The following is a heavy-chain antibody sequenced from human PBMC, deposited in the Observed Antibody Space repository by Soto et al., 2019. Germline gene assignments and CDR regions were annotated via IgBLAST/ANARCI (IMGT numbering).Heavy chain of an antibody. J-gene: IGHJ6*02. CDR1: GYSFTSYW. V-gene: IGHV5-51*01. Sequence: GESLKISCKGSGYSFTSYWIGWVRQMPGKGLEWMRIIYPGDSDTSYSPSFEGQVTISADKSISTAYLQWSSLKASDTAMYYCARRLYDSGGYNIYYNYNGMDVGGQGTTSTFS. CDR2: IYPGDSDT. D-gene: IGHD3-22*01. CDR3: ARRLYDSGGYNIYYNYNGMDV.